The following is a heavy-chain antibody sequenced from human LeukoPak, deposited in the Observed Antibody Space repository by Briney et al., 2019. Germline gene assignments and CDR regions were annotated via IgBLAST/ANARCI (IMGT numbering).Heavy chain of an antibody. CDR3: ARGGSGWNYYYYYMDV. CDR2: INHSGST. CDR1: GGSFSGYY. J-gene: IGHJ6*03. V-gene: IGHV4-34*01. Sequence: SETLSLTCAVYGGSFSGYYWSWIRQPPGKGLEWIGEINHSGSTNYKSSLKSRVTISVDTSKNQFSLKLSSVTAADTAVYYCARGGSGWNYYYYYMDVWGEGTTVTISS. D-gene: IGHD6-19*01.